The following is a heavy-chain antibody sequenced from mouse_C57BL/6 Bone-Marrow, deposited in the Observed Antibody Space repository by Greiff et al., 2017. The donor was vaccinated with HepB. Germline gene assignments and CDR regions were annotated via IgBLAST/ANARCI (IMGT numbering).Heavy chain of an antibody. V-gene: IGHV1-50*01. CDR1: GYTFTSYW. D-gene: IGHD2-4*01. CDR2: IDPSDSYT. J-gene: IGHJ4*01. CDR3: ARWDYDYDGAMDY. Sequence: QVQLQQPGAELVKPGASVKLSCKASGYTFTSYWMQWVKQRPGQGLEWIGEIDPSDSYTNYNQKFKGKATLTVDTSSSTAYMQLSSLTSEDSAVYYCARWDYDYDGAMDYWGQGTSVTVSS.